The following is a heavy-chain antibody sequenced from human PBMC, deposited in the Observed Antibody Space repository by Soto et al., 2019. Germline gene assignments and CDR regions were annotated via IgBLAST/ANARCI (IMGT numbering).Heavy chain of an antibody. CDR1: GGSFSGYY. J-gene: IGHJ4*02. CDR3: ARGRLLWFGFDY. V-gene: IGHV4-34*01. Sequence: SETLSLTCAVYGGSFSGYYWSWIRQPPGKGLEWIGEINHSGSTNYNPSLKSRVTISVDTSKNQFSLKLSSVTAADTAVYYCARGRLLWFGFDYWGQGTLVTVSS. CDR2: INHSGST. D-gene: IGHD3-10*01.